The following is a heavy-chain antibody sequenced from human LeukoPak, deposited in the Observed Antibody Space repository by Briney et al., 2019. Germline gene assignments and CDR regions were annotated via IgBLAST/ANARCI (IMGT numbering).Heavy chain of an antibody. J-gene: IGHJ6*03. D-gene: IGHD1-26*01. V-gene: IGHV4-34*01. CDR2: INHSGST. CDR1: GGTFSGYY. Sequence: SETLSLTCAVYGGTFSGYYWTWLRQSPGKGLKWIGEINHSGSTNYNPSLKSRVTISVDTSKNQFSLKLSSVTAADTAVYYCARGGSGSYYYYYYMDVWGKGTTVTISS. CDR3: ARGGSGSYYYYYYMDV.